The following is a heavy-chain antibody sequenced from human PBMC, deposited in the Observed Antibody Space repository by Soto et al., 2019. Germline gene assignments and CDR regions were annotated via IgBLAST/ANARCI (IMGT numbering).Heavy chain of an antibody. V-gene: IGHV3-23*01. D-gene: IGHD6-6*01. CDR3: AKQSALRIAARPHWFDY. J-gene: IGHJ4*02. CDR1: GFTFSSYA. Sequence: EVQLLESGGGLVQPGGSLRLSCAASGFTFSSYAMSWVRQAPGKRLEWVSAISGSGGSTYYADSVKGRFTISRDNSKNTLYLQMNRLRAEDTAVYYCAKQSALRIAARPHWFDYWGQGTLVTVSS. CDR2: ISGSGGST.